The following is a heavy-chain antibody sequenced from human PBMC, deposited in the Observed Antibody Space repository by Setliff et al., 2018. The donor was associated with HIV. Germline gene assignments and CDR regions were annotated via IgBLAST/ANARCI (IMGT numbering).Heavy chain of an antibody. V-gene: IGHV4-34*01. D-gene: IGHD5-18*01. CDR2: INHSGSA. J-gene: IGHJ4*02. CDR3: ARGTKGIQLWYTLFFDY. CDR1: GESFSGYS. Sequence: SETLSLTCAVYGESFSGYSWTWIRQPPGKGLEWLGEINHSGSAKYNPAPKSRVTTSVDTSKKQFSLKLTSVTAADTAVYYCARGTKGIQLWYTLFFDYWGQGTRVTVSS.